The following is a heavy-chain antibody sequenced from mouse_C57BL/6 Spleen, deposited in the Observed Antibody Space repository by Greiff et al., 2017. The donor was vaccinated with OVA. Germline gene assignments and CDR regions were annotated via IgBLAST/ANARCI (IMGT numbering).Heavy chain of an antibody. D-gene: IGHD2-4*01. J-gene: IGHJ4*01. V-gene: IGHV2-2*01. CDR3: ARKHYDYDGNYYAMDY. Sequence: QVQLKESGPGLVQPSQSLSITCTVSGFSFTSYGVHWVRQSPGKGLEWLGVIWSGGSTDYNAAFISRLGISKDNSKSQVFFKMNSLQADDTAIYYCARKHYDYDGNYYAMDYWGQGTSVTVSS. CDR1: GFSFTSYG. CDR2: IWSGGST.